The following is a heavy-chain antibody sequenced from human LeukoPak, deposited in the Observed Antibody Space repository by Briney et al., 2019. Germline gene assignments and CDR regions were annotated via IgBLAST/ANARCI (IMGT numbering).Heavy chain of an antibody. CDR2: ISSSSSYI. Sequence: GGSLRLSCAASGFTFSSYSMNWVRQAPGKGLEWVSSISSSSSYIYYADSVKGRFTISRDNAKNSLYLQMNSLRAEDTAVYYCARVGAYCDSSGPRTYLGYMDVWGKGTTVTVSS. V-gene: IGHV3-21*01. CDR3: ARVGAYCDSSGPRTYLGYMDV. CDR1: GFTFSSYS. D-gene: IGHD3-22*01. J-gene: IGHJ6*03.